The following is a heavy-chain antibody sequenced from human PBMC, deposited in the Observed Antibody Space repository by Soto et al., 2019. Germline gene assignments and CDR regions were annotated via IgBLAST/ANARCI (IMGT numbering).Heavy chain of an antibody. D-gene: IGHD5-18*01. V-gene: IGHV3-64D*06. CDR1: GFTFSSST. CDR2: ITTEGGTT. J-gene: IGHJ4*02. Sequence: LRLSFSASGFTFSSSTMHWVRQAPGKGLEYVSAITTEGGTTYYADSVKGRFTISRDNSKNTLYLQMSSLRPEDTAVYYCVKLGYIYGQDNDYWGRGTLVTVSS. CDR3: VKLGYIYGQDNDY.